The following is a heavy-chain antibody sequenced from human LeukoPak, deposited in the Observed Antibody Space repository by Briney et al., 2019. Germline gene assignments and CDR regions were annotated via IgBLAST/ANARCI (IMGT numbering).Heavy chain of an antibody. CDR2: IWHSGIT. Sequence: SETLSLTCAVSGGSISSSNWWSWVRQPPGKGLEWIGEIWHSGITNFNPSLKSRLTMSVDKSKNQFSLKLSSVTAADTAVYFCARGPYSYDSSGAFDIWGQGTMVTVSS. D-gene: IGHD3-22*01. CDR1: GGSISSSNW. CDR3: ARGPYSYDSSGAFDI. J-gene: IGHJ3*02. V-gene: IGHV4-4*02.